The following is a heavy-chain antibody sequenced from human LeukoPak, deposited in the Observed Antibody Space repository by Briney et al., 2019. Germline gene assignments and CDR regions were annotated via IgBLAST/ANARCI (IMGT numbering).Heavy chain of an antibody. Sequence: GASVKVSCKASGGTFSSYAISWVRQAPGQGLEWMGGIIPIFGTANYAQKFQGRVTITADKSTSTAYMELSSLRSEDTAVYYCARRYSYPLPGWFDPWGQGTLVTVSS. CDR1: GGTFSSYA. D-gene: IGHD5-18*01. J-gene: IGHJ5*02. V-gene: IGHV1-69*06. CDR2: IIPIFGTA. CDR3: ARRYSYPLPGWFDP.